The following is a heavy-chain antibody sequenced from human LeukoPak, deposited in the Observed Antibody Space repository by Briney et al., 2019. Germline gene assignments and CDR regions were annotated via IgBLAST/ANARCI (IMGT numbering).Heavy chain of an antibody. CDR3: ARSERWPLGYFDY. CDR1: GSTFSSYA. J-gene: IGHJ4*02. V-gene: IGHV3-30-3*01. D-gene: IGHD5-24*01. Sequence: GGSLRLSCAASGSTFSSYAMHWVRQAPGKGLEWVAVISYDGSNKYYADSVKGRFTISRDNSKNTLYLQMNSLRAEDTAVYYCARSERWPLGYFDYWGQGTLVTVSS. CDR2: ISYDGSNK.